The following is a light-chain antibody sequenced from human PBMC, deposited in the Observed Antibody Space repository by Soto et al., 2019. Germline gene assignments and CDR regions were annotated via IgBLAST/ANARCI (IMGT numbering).Light chain of an antibody. CDR1: QSVNSN. CDR3: QQYDNWPPYT. V-gene: IGKV3-15*01. J-gene: IGKJ2*01. Sequence: EIVMTQSPGTLSVSPGERVTLSCRASQSVNSNLAWYQQKPGQAPRLLIYDASTRATGIPARFSGSGSGTEFTLTISSLQSEAFAIYCCQQYDNWPPYTFGQGTKLEIK. CDR2: DAS.